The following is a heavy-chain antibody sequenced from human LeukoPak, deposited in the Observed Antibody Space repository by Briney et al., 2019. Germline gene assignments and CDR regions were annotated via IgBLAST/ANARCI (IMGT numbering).Heavy chain of an antibody. Sequence: ASVKVSCKAAGYTFTCYYMHWVRQAPGQGLGLVGRINPNSGGRNYAQKFQGRVTMTRATSISTAYMELSRLRSDDTAVYYCAREAGRKTACNDYWGQGTLVTVHS. V-gene: IGHV1-2*06. D-gene: IGHD1-14*01. J-gene: IGHJ4*02. CDR2: INPNSGGR. CDR1: GYTFTCYY. CDR3: AREAGRKTACNDY.